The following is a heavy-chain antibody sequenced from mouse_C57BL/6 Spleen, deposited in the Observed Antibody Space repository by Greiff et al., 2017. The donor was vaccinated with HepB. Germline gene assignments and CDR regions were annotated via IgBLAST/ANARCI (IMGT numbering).Heavy chain of an antibody. V-gene: IGHV1-69*01. D-gene: IGHD1-1*02. CDR2: IDPSDSYT. CDR1: GYTFTSYW. J-gene: IGHJ2*01. CDR3: ARGGYPTSYFDY. Sequence: QVQLQQPGAELVMPGASVKLSCKASGYTFTSYWMHWVKQRPGQGLEWIGEIDPSDSYTNYNQKFKGKSTLTVDKSSSTAYMQLSSLTAEDVAVYYCARGGYPTSYFDYWGQGTTLTVSS.